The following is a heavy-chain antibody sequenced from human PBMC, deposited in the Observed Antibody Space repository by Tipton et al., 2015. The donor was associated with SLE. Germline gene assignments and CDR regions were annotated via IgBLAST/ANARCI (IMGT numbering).Heavy chain of an antibody. CDR1: GGSLRSYY. CDR3: AREFLNPVTTVHYYFDL. D-gene: IGHD4-11*01. CDR2: IYTSGST. V-gene: IGHV4-4*07. Sequence: TLSLTCTVPGGSLRSYYWSWIRQPAGKGLEWIGRIYTSGSTIYNPSLKSRVTISVDTSKNQFSLTLISVTAADTAVYYCAREFLNPVTTVHYYFDLWGRGTLVTVSS. J-gene: IGHJ2*01.